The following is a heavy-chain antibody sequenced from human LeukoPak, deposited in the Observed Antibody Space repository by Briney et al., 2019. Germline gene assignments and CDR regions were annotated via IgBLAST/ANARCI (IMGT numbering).Heavy chain of an antibody. V-gene: IGHV4-38-2*01. Sequence: PSETLSLTCAVSGYSISSGYYWGWIRQPPGKGLEWIGSIYHSGSTYYNPSLKSRVTISVDTSENQFSLKLSSVTAADTAVYYCARQEYSSTYDYWGQGTLVTVSS. J-gene: IGHJ4*02. D-gene: IGHD6-6*01. CDR1: GYSISSGYY. CDR2: IYHSGST. CDR3: ARQEYSSTYDY.